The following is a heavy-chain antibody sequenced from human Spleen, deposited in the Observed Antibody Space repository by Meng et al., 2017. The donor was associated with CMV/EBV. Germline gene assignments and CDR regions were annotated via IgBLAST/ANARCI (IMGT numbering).Heavy chain of an antibody. V-gene: IGHV3-30*02. Sequence: GESLKISCKASGFTFSSSGMHWVRQGPGKGLEWVALIRIVGSSKFYADSVKGRFTISRDNSNNTLDLQMNSLRAEDTAVYYCAKGYYYGMDVWGQGTTVTVSS. J-gene: IGHJ6*02. CDR3: AKGYYYGMDV. CDR2: IRIVGSSK. CDR1: GFTFSSSG.